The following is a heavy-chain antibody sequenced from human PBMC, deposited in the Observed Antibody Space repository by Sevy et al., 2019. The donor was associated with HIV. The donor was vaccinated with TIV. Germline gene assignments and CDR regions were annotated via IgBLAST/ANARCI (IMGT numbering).Heavy chain of an antibody. CDR3: ARSYGSGSFDYGMDV. CDR1: GGSISSGGYY. J-gene: IGHJ6*02. CDR2: IYYSGST. Sequence: SETLSLTCTVSGGSISSGGYYWSWIRQHPGKGLEWIGYIYYSGSTYYNPSLKSRVTISVDTSKNQFSLKLSSVTAADTAEYYCARSYGSGSFDYGMDVWGQGTTVTVSS. V-gene: IGHV4-31*03. D-gene: IGHD3-10*01.